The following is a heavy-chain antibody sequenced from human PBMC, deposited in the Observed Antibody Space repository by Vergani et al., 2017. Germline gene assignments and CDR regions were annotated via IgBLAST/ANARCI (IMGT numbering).Heavy chain of an antibody. D-gene: IGHD2-2*02. CDR3: ASQLGIVVVPAAILSGDYYYYYMDV. Sequence: EVQMVESGGGLVKPGGSLRLSCVASGFTFSHYSMNWVRQAPGKGLEWVSSISGNNDDVYYADSVKGRFTISRDNAKNSLYLQMNSLRAEDTAVYYCASQLGIVVVPAAILSGDYYYYYMDVWGKGTTVTVSS. J-gene: IGHJ6*03. CDR2: ISGNNDDV. V-gene: IGHV3-21*04. CDR1: GFTFSHYS.